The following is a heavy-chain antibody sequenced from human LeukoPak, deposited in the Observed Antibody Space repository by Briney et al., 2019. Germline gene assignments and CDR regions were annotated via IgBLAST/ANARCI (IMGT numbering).Heavy chain of an antibody. Sequence: GGSLRLSCAASGFTFSSYGMHWVRQAPGKGLEWVAFISYDGSIKYYADSVKGRFTISRDNAKNTLYLQMNSLRAEDTAVYYCARGTWATLYYYYMDVWGKGTTVTVSS. CDR3: ARGTWATLYYYYMDV. CDR2: ISYDGSIK. D-gene: IGHD5-24*01. CDR1: GFTFSSYG. J-gene: IGHJ6*03. V-gene: IGHV3-30*02.